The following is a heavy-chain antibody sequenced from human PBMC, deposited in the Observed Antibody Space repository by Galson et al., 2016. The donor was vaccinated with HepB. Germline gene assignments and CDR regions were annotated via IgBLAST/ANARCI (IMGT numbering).Heavy chain of an antibody. J-gene: IGHJ3*02. D-gene: IGHD1-26*01. CDR3: ARAPKWEPDAGDAFDI. CDR1: GFTFSGYS. Sequence: SLRLSCAASGFTFSGYSMNWVRQAPGKGLEWVSSISSSSSYIYYADSVKGRFTISRDNAKNSLYLQMNSLRAEDTAVYYCARAPKWEPDAGDAFDIWGQGTMVTVSA. V-gene: IGHV3-21*01. CDR2: ISSSSSYI.